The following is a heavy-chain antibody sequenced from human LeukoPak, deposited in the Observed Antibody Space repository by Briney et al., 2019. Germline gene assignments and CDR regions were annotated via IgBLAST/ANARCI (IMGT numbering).Heavy chain of an antibody. D-gene: IGHD3-22*01. CDR2: ISSSSSYI. V-gene: IGHV3-21*01. J-gene: IGHJ4*02. Sequence: PGGSLRLSCAASGFTSSSYSINWVRQAPGKGLEWVSSISSSSSYIYYADSVKGRFTISRDNAKNSLYLQMNSLRAEDTAVYYCARAYYDSSGRYDYWGQGTLVTVSS. CDR1: GFTSSSYS. CDR3: ARAYYDSSGRYDY.